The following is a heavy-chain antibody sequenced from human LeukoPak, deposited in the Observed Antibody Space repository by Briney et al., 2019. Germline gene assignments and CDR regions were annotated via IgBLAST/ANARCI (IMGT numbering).Heavy chain of an antibody. CDR2: ISGSDST. D-gene: IGHD1-26*01. CDR3: AKFVGYRSIVGAAYFDY. V-gene: IGHV3-23*01. Sequence: PGGSLRLSCAASGFAFSDYYMSWVRQAPGEGLEWVSGISGSDSTYYADSVKGRFTISRDNSKNTLYLQMNSLRAEDTAVYYCAKFVGYRSIVGAAYFDYRGQGTLVTVSS. J-gene: IGHJ4*02. CDR1: GFAFSDYY.